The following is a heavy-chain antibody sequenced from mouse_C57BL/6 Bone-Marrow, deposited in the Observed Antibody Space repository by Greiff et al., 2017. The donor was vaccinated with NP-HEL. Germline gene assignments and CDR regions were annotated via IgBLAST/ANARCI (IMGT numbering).Heavy chain of an antibody. Sequence: VKLVESGAELVRPGASVTLSCKASGYTFTDYEMHWVKQTPVHGLEWIGAIDPETGGTAYNQKFKGKAILTADKSSSTAYMELRSLTSEDSAVYYCTRSSSLYYGNYFDYWGQGTTLTVSS. CDR2: IDPETGGT. V-gene: IGHV1-15*01. J-gene: IGHJ2*01. CDR3: TRSSSLYYGNYFDY. D-gene: IGHD1-1*01. CDR1: GYTFTDYE.